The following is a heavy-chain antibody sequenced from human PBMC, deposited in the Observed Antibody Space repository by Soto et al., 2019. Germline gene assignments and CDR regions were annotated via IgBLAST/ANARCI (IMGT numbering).Heavy chain of an antibody. J-gene: IGHJ6*02. CDR2: ISGSGGST. CDR1: GFTFSSYA. V-gene: IGHV3-23*01. D-gene: IGHD6-6*01. CDR3: AKGKSRRPGLYGMDV. Sequence: EVQLLESGGGLVQPGGSLRLSCAASGFTFSSYAMSWVRQAPGKGLEWVSAISGSGGSTYYADSVKGRFTISRDNSKNTLYLPMNSLRAEDTAVYYCAKGKSRRPGLYGMDVCGQGTTVTVSS.